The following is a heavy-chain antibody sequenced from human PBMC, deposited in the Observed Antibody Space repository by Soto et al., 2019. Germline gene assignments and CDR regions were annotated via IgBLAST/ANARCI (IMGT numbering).Heavy chain of an antibody. CDR3: ARDMSSSSRGMDV. CDR2: ISSSADSI. Sequence: PGGSLRLSCVVSGFTFRTYEINWVRQAPGRGLEWVSYISSSADSIYYADSVKGRFTISRDNAKNSLFLQMNSLRAEDTAIYYCARDMSSSSRGMDVWGQGTTVTVSS. D-gene: IGHD6-13*01. CDR1: GFTFRTYE. V-gene: IGHV3-48*03. J-gene: IGHJ6*02.